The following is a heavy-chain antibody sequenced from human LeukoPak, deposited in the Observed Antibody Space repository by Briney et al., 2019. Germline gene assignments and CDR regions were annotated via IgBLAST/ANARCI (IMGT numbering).Heavy chain of an antibody. J-gene: IGHJ3*02. V-gene: IGHV4-34*01. CDR3: ARGAFDI. Sequence: PSETLSLTCTVSGGSISSYYWSWIRQPPGKGLEWIGEINHSGSTNYNPSLESRVTISVDTSKNQFFLRLRSVTAADTAVYYCARGAFDIWGQGTMVTVSS. CDR2: INHSGST. CDR1: GGSISSYY.